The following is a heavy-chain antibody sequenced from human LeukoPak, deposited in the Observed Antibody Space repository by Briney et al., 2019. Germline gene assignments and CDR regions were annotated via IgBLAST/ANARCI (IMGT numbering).Heavy chain of an antibody. J-gene: IGHJ4*02. CDR1: GYTFINYA. CDR2: INAGNGNT. CDR3: ARGPRAAADDY. V-gene: IGHV1-3*01. Sequence: AASVKVSCKASGYTFINYAINWGRQAPGQRLEWMGWINAGNGNTKYSQKFQGRVTITRDTSASTAYMELSSLRSEDTAVYYCARGPRAAADDYWGQGTVVTVSS. D-gene: IGHD6-13*01.